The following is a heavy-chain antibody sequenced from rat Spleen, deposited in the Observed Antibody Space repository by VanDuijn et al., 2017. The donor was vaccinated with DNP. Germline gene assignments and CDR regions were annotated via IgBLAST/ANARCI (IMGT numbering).Heavy chain of an antibody. V-gene: IGHV5-22*01. CDR3: ARWNSGHFDY. D-gene: IGHD4-3*01. Sequence: EVQLVESGGDLVQPGRSLKLSCVASGFTFNIYWMTWIRQAPKKGLEWVATISYEGNSTYYRDSVKGRFTISRDNAKNTLYLQMNSLRSEDMATYYCARWNSGHFDYWGQGVMVPVSS. CDR2: ISYEGNST. J-gene: IGHJ2*01. CDR1: GFTFNIYW.